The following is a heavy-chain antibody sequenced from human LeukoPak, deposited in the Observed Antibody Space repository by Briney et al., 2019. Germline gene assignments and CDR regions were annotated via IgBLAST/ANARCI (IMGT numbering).Heavy chain of an antibody. V-gene: IGHV1-69*06. CDR2: IIPIFGTA. CDR3: ARGSPRLELRLGYYFDY. Sequence: WASVKVSCKASGGTFSSYAISWVRQAPGQGLEWMGGIIPIFGTANYAQKFQGRVTITADKSTSTAYMELSSLRSEDTAVYYCARGSPRLELRLGYYFDYWGQGTLVTVSS. D-gene: IGHD1-7*01. CDR1: GGTFSSYA. J-gene: IGHJ4*02.